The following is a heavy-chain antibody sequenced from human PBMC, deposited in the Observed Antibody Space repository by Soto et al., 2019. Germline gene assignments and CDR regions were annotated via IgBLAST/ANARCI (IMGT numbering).Heavy chain of an antibody. J-gene: IGHJ5*02. Sequence: ASVKVSCKASGYTFTSYGISWVRQAPGQGLEWMGWISAYNGNTNYTQKLQGRVTMTTDTSTSTAYMELRSLRSDDTAVYYCARGLGSWPRVGFDPWGQGTLVTVSS. CDR3: ARGLGSWPRVGFDP. D-gene: IGHD6-13*01. V-gene: IGHV1-18*04. CDR2: ISAYNGNT. CDR1: GYTFTSYG.